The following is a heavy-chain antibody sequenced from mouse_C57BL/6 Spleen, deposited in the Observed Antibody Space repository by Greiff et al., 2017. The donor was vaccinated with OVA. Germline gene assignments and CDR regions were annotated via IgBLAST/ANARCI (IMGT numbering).Heavy chain of an antibody. D-gene: IGHD2-1*01. Sequence: QVQLQQSGAELVRPGTSVKVSCKASGYAFTNYLIEWVKQRPGQGLEWIGVINPGSGGTNYNEKFRGKATLTADKSSSTAYMQLSSLTSEDSAVYFCARVKGNGFAYWGQGTLVTVSA. CDR1: GYAFTNYL. V-gene: IGHV1-54*01. CDR3: ARVKGNGFAY. J-gene: IGHJ3*01. CDR2: INPGSGGT.